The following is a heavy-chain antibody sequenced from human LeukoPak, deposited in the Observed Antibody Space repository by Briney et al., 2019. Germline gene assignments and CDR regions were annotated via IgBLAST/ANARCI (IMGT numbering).Heavy chain of an antibody. CDR1: GLIFSDA. J-gene: IGHJ6*02. Sequence: HAGGSLRLSCAASGLIFSDAWMGWVRQAPGKGLEWVSAISASGGSTYYADSVKGRFTISRDNSKNTLYLQMNSLRAEDTAVYYCAKGRNVLRYPYGMDVWGQGTTVTVSS. CDR3: AKGRNVLRYPYGMDV. CDR2: ISASGGST. D-gene: IGHD3-9*01. V-gene: IGHV3-23*01.